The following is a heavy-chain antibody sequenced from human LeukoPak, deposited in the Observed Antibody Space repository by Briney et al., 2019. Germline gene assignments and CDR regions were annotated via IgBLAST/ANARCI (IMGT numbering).Heavy chain of an antibody. Sequence: GESLKISCKASGYTFTSFFIGWVRQMPGQGLEWMGIIYTGDSDTRYSPSFQGQVTISVDKSISTAYLQWRSLKASDTAIYYCARPITGAGTDLGYWGQGILVTVSS. CDR1: GYTFTSFF. V-gene: IGHV5-51*01. D-gene: IGHD6-13*01. CDR2: IYTGDSDT. CDR3: ARPITGAGTDLGY. J-gene: IGHJ4*02.